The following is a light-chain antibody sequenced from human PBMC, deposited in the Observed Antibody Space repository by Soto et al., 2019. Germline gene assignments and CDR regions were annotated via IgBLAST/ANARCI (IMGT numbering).Light chain of an antibody. CDR3: QQYDSSSWT. CDR1: QSVSSTY. J-gene: IGKJ1*01. V-gene: IGKV3-20*01. Sequence: IVLTQSPGTLSLSPGERATLSCRASQSVSSTYLAWYQQQPGQAPSLLIFCASNRATGIPDRFSGSGSGTDFTLPISRLEPEDFAVYYCQQYDSSSWTFGQGTKVDNK. CDR2: CAS.